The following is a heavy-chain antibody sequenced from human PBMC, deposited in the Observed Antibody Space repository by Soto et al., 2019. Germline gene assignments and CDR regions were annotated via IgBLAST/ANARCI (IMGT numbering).Heavy chain of an antibody. CDR1: GYTLTSYY. CDR3: ARDREQWLDLSYYMDV. D-gene: IGHD6-19*01. Sequence: GASVKVSCKASGYTLTSYYMHWVRQAPGQGLEWMGIINPSGGSTSYAQKFQGRVTMTRDTSTSTVYMELSSLRSEDTAVYYCARDREQWLDLSYYMDVWGKGTTVTVSS. J-gene: IGHJ6*03. CDR2: INPSGGST. V-gene: IGHV1-46*03.